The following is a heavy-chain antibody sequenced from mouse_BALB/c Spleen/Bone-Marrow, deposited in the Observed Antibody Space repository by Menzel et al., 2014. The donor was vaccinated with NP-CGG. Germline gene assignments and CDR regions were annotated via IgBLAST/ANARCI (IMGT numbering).Heavy chain of an antibody. CDR3: TRQDYYGNSYWYFDV. J-gene: IGHJ1*01. CDR1: GYTFTSYW. V-gene: IGHV1S127*01. Sequence: QVQLQQSGADLVRPGASVKLSCKASGYTFTSYWINWVKQRPGQGLEWIGNIYPSDSYTSYNQKFRDKATLTVDTSSSTAYMQLSSPTSEDSAVCYCTRQDYYGNSYWYFDVWGAGTTVTVSS. CDR2: IYPSDSYT. D-gene: IGHD1-1*01.